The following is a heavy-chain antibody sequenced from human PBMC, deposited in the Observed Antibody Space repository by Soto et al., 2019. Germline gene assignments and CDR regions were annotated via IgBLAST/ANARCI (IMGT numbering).Heavy chain of an antibody. CDR1: GYDFIAYA. J-gene: IGHJ6*02. Sequence: QVELAQSGAEVKKPGASVKISCKTSGYDFIAYALHWVRQAPGQRPEWMGWINAANGDTKYSQKFQGRVTMTAATSVSTGYLEMRSLKSDDTAVYYCTIFHSHGMDVWGQGTNVTVSS. D-gene: IGHD3-3*01. CDR3: TIFHSHGMDV. V-gene: IGHV1-3*01. CDR2: INAANGDT.